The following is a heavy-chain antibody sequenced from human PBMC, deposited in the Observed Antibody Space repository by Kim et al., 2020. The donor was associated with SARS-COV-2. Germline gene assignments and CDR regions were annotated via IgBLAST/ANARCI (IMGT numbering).Heavy chain of an antibody. J-gene: IGHJ6*02. CDR1: GGSFSGYY. V-gene: IGHV4-34*01. Sequence: SETLSLTCAVYGGSFSGYYWSWIRQPPGKGLEWIGEINHSGSTNYNPSLKSRVTISVDTSKNQFSLKLSSVTAADTAVYYCARLTTHTDNYYVWGSYRPGYYYYGMDVWGQGTTVTVSS. CDR2: INHSGST. CDR3: ARLTTHTDNYYVWGSYRPGYYYYGMDV. D-gene: IGHD3-16*02.